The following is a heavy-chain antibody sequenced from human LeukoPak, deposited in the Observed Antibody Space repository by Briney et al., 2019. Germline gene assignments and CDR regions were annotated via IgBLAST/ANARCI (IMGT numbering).Heavy chain of an antibody. CDR3: VRDGATRLEFDY. CDR1: GFTFNNYS. V-gene: IGHV3-21*01. Sequence: PGGSLRLSCAASGFTFNNYSMNWVRQAPGKGLEWVPSISAGSTYIHYADSVKGRFTISRDNARNSLFMQMNSLRAEDTAVYYCVRDGATRLEFDYWGQGTLVTVSS. J-gene: IGHJ4*02. D-gene: IGHD4/OR15-4a*01. CDR2: ISAGSTYI.